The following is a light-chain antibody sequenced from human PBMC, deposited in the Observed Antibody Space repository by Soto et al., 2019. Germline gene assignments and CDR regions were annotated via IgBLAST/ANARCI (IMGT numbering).Light chain of an antibody. CDR3: AAWDDSLSALYG. Sequence: QAVLTQPPSASGTPGQRVTIPCSGSRSNIGSNYVYWYQHLPGTAPKLLIHSNNQRPSGVPDRFSGSKSGTSASLAISGLRSEDEADYYCAAWDDSLSALYGFGTGTKVTVL. J-gene: IGLJ1*01. CDR2: SNN. CDR1: RSNIGSNY. V-gene: IGLV1-47*02.